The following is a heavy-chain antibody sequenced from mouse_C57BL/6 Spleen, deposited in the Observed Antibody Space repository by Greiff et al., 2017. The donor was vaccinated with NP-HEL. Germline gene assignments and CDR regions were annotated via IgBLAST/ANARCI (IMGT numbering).Heavy chain of an antibody. CDR1: GYSITSGYY. CDR3: ARFPITTVVYWYFDV. Sequence: DVQLQESGPGLVKPSQSLSLTCSVTGYSITSGYYWNWIRQFPGNKLEWMGYISYDGSNNYNPSLKNRISITRDTSKNQFFLKLNSVTTEDTATYYCARFPITTVVYWYFDVWGTGTTVTVSS. V-gene: IGHV3-6*01. CDR2: ISYDGSN. J-gene: IGHJ1*03. D-gene: IGHD1-1*01.